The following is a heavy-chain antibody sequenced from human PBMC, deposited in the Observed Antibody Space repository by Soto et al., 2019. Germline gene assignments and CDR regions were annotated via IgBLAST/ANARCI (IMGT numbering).Heavy chain of an antibody. D-gene: IGHD1-26*01. J-gene: IGHJ4*02. V-gene: IGHV3-30-3*01. Sequence: QVQLVESGGGVVQPGRSLRLSCAASGFTFSSYAMHWVRQAPGKGLEWVAVISYDGSNKYYADYVKGRFTISRDNSKNTLYLQMNSLRAEDTAVYYCARAPLVGASNVDYWGQGTLVTVSS. CDR1: GFTFSSYA. CDR2: ISYDGSNK. CDR3: ARAPLVGASNVDY.